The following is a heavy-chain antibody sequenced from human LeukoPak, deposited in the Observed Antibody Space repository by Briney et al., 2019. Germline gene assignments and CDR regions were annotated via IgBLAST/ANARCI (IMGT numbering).Heavy chain of an antibody. D-gene: IGHD6-13*01. CDR1: GGTFSSYA. Sequence: SVKVSCKASGGTFSSYAISWVRQAPGQGLEWMGGIISIFGTANYAQKFQGRVTITADESTSTAYMELSSLRSEDTAVYYCARRGIAAAGSFDYWGQGTLVTVSS. J-gene: IGHJ4*02. V-gene: IGHV1-69*13. CDR2: IISIFGTA. CDR3: ARRGIAAAGSFDY.